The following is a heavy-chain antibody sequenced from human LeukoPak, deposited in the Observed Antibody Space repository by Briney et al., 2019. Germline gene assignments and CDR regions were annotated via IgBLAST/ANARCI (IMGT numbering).Heavy chain of an antibody. CDR1: SGSISSGAYY. D-gene: IGHD3-22*01. CDR3: ARAQDFSDSSGPNYLDF. CDR2: FSHRGGS. V-gene: IGHV4-39*07. J-gene: IGHJ4*02. Sequence: SETLSLTCTVSSGSISSGAYYWGWIRQSPGKGLEWIGSFSHRGGSYHNPSLKSRVTIPVDTSKNQFSLKLLSVTAADTAVYYCARAQDFSDSSGPNYLDFWGQGILSPSPQ.